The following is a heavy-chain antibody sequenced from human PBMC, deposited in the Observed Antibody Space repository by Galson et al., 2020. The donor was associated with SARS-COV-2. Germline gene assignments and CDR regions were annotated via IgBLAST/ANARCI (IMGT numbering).Heavy chain of an antibody. V-gene: IGHV3-30*04. J-gene: IGHJ4*02. D-gene: IGHD3-3*01. CDR2: ISYDGSNK. CDR1: GFTFSSYA. Sequence: GGSLRLPCAASGFTFSSYAMHWVRQAPGKGLEWVAVISYDGSNKYYADSVKGRFTISRDNSKNTLYLQMNSLRAEDTAVYYCARLWDFWSGYRSYYFDYWGQGTLVTVSS. CDR3: ARLWDFWSGYRSYYFDY.